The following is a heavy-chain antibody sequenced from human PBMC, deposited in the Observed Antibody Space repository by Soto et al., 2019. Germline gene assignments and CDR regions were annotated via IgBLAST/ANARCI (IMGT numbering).Heavy chain of an antibody. Sequence: GGSLRLSCAASGFTVSSNYMSWVRQAPGKGLEWVSVIYSGGSTYYADSVKGRFTISRDNSKNTLYLQMNSLRAEDTAVYYCAWFGNYNYYYGMDVWGQGTTVTVSS. CDR2: IYSGGST. J-gene: IGHJ6*02. V-gene: IGHV3-66*01. D-gene: IGHD3-10*01. CDR1: GFTVSSNY. CDR3: AWFGNYNYYYGMDV.